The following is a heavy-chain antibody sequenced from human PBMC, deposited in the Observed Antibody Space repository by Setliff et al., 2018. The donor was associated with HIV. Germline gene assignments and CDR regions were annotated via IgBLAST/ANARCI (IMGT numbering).Heavy chain of an antibody. V-gene: IGHV4-38-2*02. CDR3: ARDPRSPVGAFDI. CDR1: GYSLSSASY. J-gene: IGHJ3*02. D-gene: IGHD2-2*01. Sequence: SETLSLTCSVSGYSLSSASYWGWIRQSPEKGLEWIGSISLSGSTYYNPSLKSRVTISVDTSKNQFSLKLSSVTAADTAVYYCARDPRSPVGAFDIWGQGTMVTVSS. CDR2: ISLSGST.